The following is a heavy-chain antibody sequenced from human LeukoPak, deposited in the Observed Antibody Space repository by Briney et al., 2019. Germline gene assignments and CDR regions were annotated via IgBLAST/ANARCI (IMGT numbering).Heavy chain of an antibody. CDR3: ARGGIVATTDFDY. D-gene: IGHD5-12*01. Sequence: ASVKVSCKASGYTFTSYYMHWVRQAPGQGLEWMGIINPSGGSTSYAQKFQGRVTITADESTSTAYMELSSLRSEDTAVYYRARGGIVATTDFDYWGQGTLVTVSS. CDR1: GYTFTSYY. J-gene: IGHJ4*02. V-gene: IGHV1-46*01. CDR2: INPSGGST.